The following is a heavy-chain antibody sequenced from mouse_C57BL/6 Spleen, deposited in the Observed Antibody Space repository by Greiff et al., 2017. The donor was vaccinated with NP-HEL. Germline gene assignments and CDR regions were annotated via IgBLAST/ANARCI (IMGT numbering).Heavy chain of an antibody. D-gene: IGHD2-1*01. J-gene: IGHJ2*01. CDR1: GYTFTDYY. Sequence: EVQLQQSGPELVKPGASVKISCKASGYTFTDYYMNWVKQSHGKSLEWIGDINPNNGGTSYNQKFKGKATLTVDKSSSTAYMELRSLTSEDSAVYYCARGRGYYGNCEDYWGQGTTLTVSS. CDR2: INPNNGGT. V-gene: IGHV1-26*01. CDR3: ARGRGYYGNCEDY.